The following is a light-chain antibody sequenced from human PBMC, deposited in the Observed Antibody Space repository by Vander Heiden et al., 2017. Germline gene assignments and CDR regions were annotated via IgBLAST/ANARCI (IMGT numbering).Light chain of an antibody. CDR3: QQSYRTPHT. CDR2: GAS. V-gene: IGKV1-39*01. Sequence: DVQMTQSPSSLSASLGDSVTSKCLASQRSSSYLNWYREKPGKAPKLLIYGASSWQSGVPSRFSGSGSGTDFTLTISSVQAEDFAIYYCQQSYRTPHTFGEGTKVEIK. CDR1: QRSSSY. J-gene: IGKJ4*01.